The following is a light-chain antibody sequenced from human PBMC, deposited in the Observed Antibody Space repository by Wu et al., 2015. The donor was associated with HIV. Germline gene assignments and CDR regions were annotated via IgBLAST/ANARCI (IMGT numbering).Light chain of an antibody. CDR1: QSVSSY. J-gene: IGKJ5*01. V-gene: IGKV3-11*01. Sequence: EIVLTQSPATLSLSPGERATLSCRASQSVSSYLAWYQQKPGQAPRLLIYDASNRATGIPARFSGSGSGTDFTLTISSLEPEDFAVYYCQQSKTTSPTF. CDR2: DAS. CDR3: QQSKTTSPT.